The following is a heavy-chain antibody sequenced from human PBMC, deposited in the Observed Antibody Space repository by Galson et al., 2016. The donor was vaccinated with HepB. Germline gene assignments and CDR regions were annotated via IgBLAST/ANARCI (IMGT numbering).Heavy chain of an antibody. V-gene: IGHV4-59*01. D-gene: IGHD3-22*01. J-gene: IGHJ4*02. CDR2: IYYNGRT. CDR3: AMMRKPTFYSDYSGYLIDY. CDR1: GGSISTYY. Sequence: SETLSLTCTVSGGSISTYYWSWIRQSPGKGLEWIAYIYYNGRTNYNPSLKSRVTMSVDTPKNQFSLKLTSVTAADTAVYYFAMMRKPTFYSDYSGYLIDYRGQGALVTVSS.